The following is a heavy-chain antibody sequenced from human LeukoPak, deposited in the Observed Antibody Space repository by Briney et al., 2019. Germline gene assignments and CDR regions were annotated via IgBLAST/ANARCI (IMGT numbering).Heavy chain of an antibody. D-gene: IGHD4-17*01. CDR2: IYYSGST. Sequence: PSETLSLTCTVSGGSISSSSYYWGWIRQPPGKGLEWIGSIYYSGSTYYNPSLKSRVTISVDTSKNQFSLKLSSVTAADTAVYYCARATRLDYWGQGTLVTVSS. V-gene: IGHV4-39*07. CDR3: ARATRLDY. J-gene: IGHJ4*02. CDR1: GGSISSSSYY.